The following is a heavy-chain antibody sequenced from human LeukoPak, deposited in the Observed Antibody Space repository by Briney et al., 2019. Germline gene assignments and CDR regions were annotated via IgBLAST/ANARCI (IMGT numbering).Heavy chain of an antibody. J-gene: IGHJ4*02. CDR3: ARGYCSSTSCSKFDY. D-gene: IGHD2-2*01. CDR2: IIPIFGTA. CDR1: GGTFISYA. V-gene: IGHV1-69*05. Sequence: GASVTVSFKASGGTFISYAYSGVRQAPGQGLEGMGGIIPIFGTANYAQKFQGRVTITTDESTSTAYVELSSLRSEDTAVYYCARGYCSSTSCSKFDYWGQGTLVTVSS.